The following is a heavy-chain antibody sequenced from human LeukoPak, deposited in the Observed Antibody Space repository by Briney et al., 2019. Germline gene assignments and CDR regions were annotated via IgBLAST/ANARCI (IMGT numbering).Heavy chain of an antibody. CDR3: VRDGGFYYTASPNSWFDP. V-gene: IGHV4-38-2*02. D-gene: IGHD2-15*01. Sequence: SETLSLTCIVSGFSISSDDCWGWIWPPPGKGLEWIGSISNRGSPYYNPSLKSRVTMSVDTPNNQFSLRLSPVTAADTAVYYCVRDGGFYYTASPNSWFDPWGQGTLVTVSS. CDR1: GFSISSDDC. CDR2: ISNRGSP. J-gene: IGHJ5*02.